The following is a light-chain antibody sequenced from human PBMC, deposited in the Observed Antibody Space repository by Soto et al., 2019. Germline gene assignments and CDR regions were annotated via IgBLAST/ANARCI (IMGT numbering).Light chain of an antibody. J-gene: IGKJ5*01. Sequence: ELVMTQSPATLPVSPGERATLSCRASQSFSSNVAWYQQRPGQAPRLLINDASRRATGIPDRFSGSGSGADFTLTISSLEPEDFAVYYCQQRSSWPITFGQGTRLEIK. V-gene: IGKV3-11*01. CDR2: DAS. CDR3: QQRSSWPIT. CDR1: QSFSSN.